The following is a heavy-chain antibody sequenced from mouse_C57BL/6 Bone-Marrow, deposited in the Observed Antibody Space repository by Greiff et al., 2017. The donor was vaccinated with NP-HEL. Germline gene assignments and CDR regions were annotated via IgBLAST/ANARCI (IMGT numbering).Heavy chain of an antibody. CDR2: IYPGDGDT. V-gene: IGHV1-80*01. CDR3: ARGYGSRYWYFDV. J-gene: IGHJ1*03. CDR1: GYAFSSYW. Sequence: VQLQESGAELVKPGASVKISCKASGYAFSSYWMNWVKQRPGKGLGWIGQIYPGDGDTNYNGKFKGKATLTADKSSSTAYMQLSSLTSEDSAVYFCARGYGSRYWYFDVWGTGTTVTVSS. D-gene: IGHD1-1*01.